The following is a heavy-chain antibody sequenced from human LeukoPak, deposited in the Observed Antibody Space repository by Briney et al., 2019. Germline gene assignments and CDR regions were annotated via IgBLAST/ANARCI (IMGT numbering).Heavy chain of an antibody. CDR3: ARGPGDYSNYRYFDY. J-gene: IGHJ4*02. V-gene: IGHV3-48*03. D-gene: IGHD4-11*01. Sequence: GGSLRLSCAASGFIFSSYEMNWVRQAPGKGLEWVSYISNSGNTIYHADSVKGRFTISRDNAKNSLYLQMNSLRAEDTAVYYCARGPGDYSNYRYFDYWGQGTLVTVSS. CDR2: ISNSGNTI. CDR1: GFIFSSYE.